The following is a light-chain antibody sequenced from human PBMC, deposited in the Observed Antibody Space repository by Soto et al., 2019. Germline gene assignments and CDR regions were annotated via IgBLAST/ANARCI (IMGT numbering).Light chain of an antibody. CDR3: QQANSFPIT. CDR1: QGISSW. Sequence: DIQLTQSPSTLSASVADRVTITXRASQGISSWLAWYQKKPGKAPNXXIYAASSLQSGVPSRFSGSESGTDFTLTISSLQPEDCAIYFCQQANSFPITFGQGTRLDIK. J-gene: IGKJ5*01. V-gene: IGKV1-12*01. CDR2: AAS.